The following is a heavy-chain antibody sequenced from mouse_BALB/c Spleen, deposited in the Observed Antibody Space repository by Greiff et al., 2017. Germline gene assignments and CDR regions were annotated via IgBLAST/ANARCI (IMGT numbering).Heavy chain of an antibody. CDR3: ARKGDGGYFDV. CDR1: GFSLTSYG. V-gene: IGHV2-4-1*01. Sequence: VQLQESGPGLVQPSQSLSITCTVSGFSLTSYGVHWVRQSPGKGLEWLGVIWSGGSTDYNAAFISRLSISKDNSKSQVFFKMNSLQADDTAIYYCARKGDGGYFDVWGAGTTVTVSS. J-gene: IGHJ1*01. CDR2: IWSGGST. D-gene: IGHD2-3*01.